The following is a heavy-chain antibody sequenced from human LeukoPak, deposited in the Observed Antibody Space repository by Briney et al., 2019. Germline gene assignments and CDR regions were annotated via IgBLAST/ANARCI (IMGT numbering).Heavy chain of an antibody. D-gene: IGHD2-21*02. J-gene: IGHJ4*02. CDR1: GFTFSTYW. CDR2: INQDASEI. Sequence: GGSLRLSRAASGFTFSTYWMNWYRQAPGKGLEWVGNINQDASEINYVDSVRGRFTISRDNAKNSLHLQMNSLRAEDTAVYYCATDRDNSDWQKRFDSWGQGTLVTVSS. V-gene: IGHV3-7*01. CDR3: ATDRDNSDWQKRFDS.